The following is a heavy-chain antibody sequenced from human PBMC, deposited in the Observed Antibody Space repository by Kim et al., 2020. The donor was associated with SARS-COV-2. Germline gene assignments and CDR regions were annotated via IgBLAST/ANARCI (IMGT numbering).Heavy chain of an antibody. Sequence: GSTNYTPSLKDRVTISVDTSKNPFSLKVSAETAADTAVYYCARDRAVTENWGQRTLVTVSS. CDR3: ARDRAVTEN. CDR2: GST. D-gene: IGHD2-21*02. J-gene: IGHJ4*02. V-gene: IGHV4-39*07.